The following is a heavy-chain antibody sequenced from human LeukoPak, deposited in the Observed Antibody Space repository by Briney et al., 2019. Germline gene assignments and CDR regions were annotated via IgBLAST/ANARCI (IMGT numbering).Heavy chain of an antibody. D-gene: IGHD3-16*02. Sequence: ASVKVSCKASGYTFTSYYMHWVRQAPGQGLEWMGIINPSGGSTSYAQKFQGRVTMTRDTSTSTVYMELSSLRSEDTAVYYCVTNMITFGGVIDEYYFDYWGQGTLVTVSS. J-gene: IGHJ4*02. CDR3: VTNMITFGGVIDEYYFDY. V-gene: IGHV1-46*01. CDR1: GYTFTSYY. CDR2: INPSGGST.